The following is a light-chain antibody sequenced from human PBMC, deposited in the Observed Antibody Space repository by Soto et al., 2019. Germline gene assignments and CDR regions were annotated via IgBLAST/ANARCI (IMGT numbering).Light chain of an antibody. J-gene: IGKJ1*01. V-gene: IGKV3-15*01. CDR2: GAS. Sequence: VMTQSPDTLSVSPGERATLSCRASQSVSSNLAWYQQKPGQAPRLLIYGASTRATGIPARFSGSGSGTEFTLTISSLQSEDFAVYYCQQYNNWPPWTFGQGTKVDIK. CDR1: QSVSSN. CDR3: QQYNNWPPWT.